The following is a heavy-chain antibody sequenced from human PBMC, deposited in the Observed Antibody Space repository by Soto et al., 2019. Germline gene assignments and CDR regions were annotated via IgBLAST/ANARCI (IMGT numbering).Heavy chain of an antibody. J-gene: IGHJ6*02. Sequence: ASETLSLTCTVSGGSINSGDYHGTWSRQCPGKDLEWIGGIYYSASTYYNPSLVSRLTISLDTSNNQSSLRLTSAPAADPAVYYWARDSRTPSGRMDVRGPGTPVPVPS. CDR1: GGSINSGDYH. V-gene: IGHV4-30-4*02. CDR2: IYYSAST. CDR3: ARDSRTPSGRMDV.